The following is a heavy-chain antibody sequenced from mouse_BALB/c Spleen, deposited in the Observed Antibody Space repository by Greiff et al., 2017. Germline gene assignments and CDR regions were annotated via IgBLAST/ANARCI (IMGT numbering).Heavy chain of an antibody. D-gene: IGHD3-1*01. CDR2: ISYSGST. J-gene: IGHJ4*01. Sequence: DVQLQESGPGLVKPSQSLSLTCTVTGYSITSDYAWNWIRQFPGNKLEWMGYISYSGSTSYNPSLKSRISITRDTSKNQFFLQLNSVTTEDTATYYCARSSSSGPGYAMDYWGQGTSVTVSS. CDR3: ARSSSSGPGYAMDY. CDR1: GYSITSDYA. V-gene: IGHV3-2*02.